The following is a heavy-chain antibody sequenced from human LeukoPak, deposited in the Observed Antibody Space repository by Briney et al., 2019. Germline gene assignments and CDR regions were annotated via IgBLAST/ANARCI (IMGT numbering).Heavy chain of an antibody. V-gene: IGHV4-39*01. CDR2: IYYSGST. CDR1: GGSISSSSYY. D-gene: IGHD1-7*01. Sequence: SETLSLTCTVSGGSISSSSYYWGWIRQPPGKGLEWIGSIYYSGSTYYNPSLKSRVTISVDTSKNQFSLKLNSVTAADTAVYYCARRSITGTTVDYWGQGTLVTVSS. J-gene: IGHJ4*02. CDR3: ARRSITGTTVDY.